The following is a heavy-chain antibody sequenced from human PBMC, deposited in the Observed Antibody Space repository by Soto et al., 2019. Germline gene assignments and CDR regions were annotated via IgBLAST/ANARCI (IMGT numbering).Heavy chain of an antibody. CDR1: GGSVTGCNYY. D-gene: IGHD3-16*01. CDR2: LYDSGT. V-gene: IGHV4-61*01. CDR3: GRYVKGLVWRYLYGMVG. Sequence: ETLSLTCTVSGGSVTGCNYYLSLIRQSPGRGLEWIGYLYDSGTYYNASLKSRVTISVDTSKNRFSLKVTSVTTADTAFHYCGRYVKGLVWRYLYGMVGWCQGAS. J-gene: IGHJ6*02.